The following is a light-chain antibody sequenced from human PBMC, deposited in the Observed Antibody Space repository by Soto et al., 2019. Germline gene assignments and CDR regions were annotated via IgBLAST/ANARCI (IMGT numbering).Light chain of an antibody. CDR3: QRYGGTPYT. Sequence: DIQMTQSPSSLSASIGDRVTITCRASQDISDYLAWYQQKPGKVPNLLIYDASTLQSGVPSRFSGSASGTEFTLTISRLQSEDVASYYCQRYGGTPYTFGPGTKVDIK. V-gene: IGKV1-27*01. J-gene: IGKJ3*01. CDR2: DAS. CDR1: QDISDY.